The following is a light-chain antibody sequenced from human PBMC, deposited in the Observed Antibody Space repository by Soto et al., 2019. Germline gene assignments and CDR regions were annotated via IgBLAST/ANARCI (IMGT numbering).Light chain of an antibody. J-gene: IGKJ4*01. V-gene: IGKV1-5*01. CDR2: DAS. CDR1: QSISSW. CDR3: QQYNSDSLT. Sequence: DIQMTQSPSTLSASVGDRVTITCRASQSISSWLAWYQQKPGKAPKLLIYDASSLESGVPSRFSGSGFGTEFTLTISSLQPDDFATSYCQQYNSDSLTFGGGTKVEIK.